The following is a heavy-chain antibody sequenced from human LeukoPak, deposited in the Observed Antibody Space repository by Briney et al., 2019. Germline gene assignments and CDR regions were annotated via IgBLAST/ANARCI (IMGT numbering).Heavy chain of an antibody. D-gene: IGHD6-19*01. CDR2: INTNTGNP. J-gene: IGHJ4*02. V-gene: IGHV7-4-1*02. Sequence: ASVKVSCKASGYTFTSYAMNWVRQAPGQGLERMGWINTNTGNPTYAQGFTGRFVFSLDTSVSTAYLQISSLKAEDTAVYYCARDLQKGIFSGCHDWGQGTLVTVSS. CDR1: GYTFTSYA. CDR3: ARDLQKGIFSGCHD.